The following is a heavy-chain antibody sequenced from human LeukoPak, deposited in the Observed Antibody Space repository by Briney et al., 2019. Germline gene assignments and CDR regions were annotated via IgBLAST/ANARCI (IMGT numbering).Heavy chain of an antibody. CDR2: IKQDGSEK. CDR1: GFTFSSYA. V-gene: IGHV3-30*04. D-gene: IGHD2-21*02. J-gene: IGHJ2*01. Sequence: GRSLRLSCAASGFTFSSYAMHWVRQAPGKGLEWVANIKQDGSEKYYADSVKGRFTISRDNSKNSLYLQMNSLRAEDTAVYYCAKDRSGGDHWFFDIWGRGSLVTVSS. CDR3: AKDRSGGDHWFFDI.